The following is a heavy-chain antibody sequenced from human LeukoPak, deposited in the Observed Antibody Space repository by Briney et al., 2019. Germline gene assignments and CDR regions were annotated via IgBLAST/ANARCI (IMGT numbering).Heavy chain of an antibody. CDR1: GYTFTSYY. Sequence: ASVKVSCKASGYTFTSYYMHWVRQAPGQGLEWMGIINPSGGSTSYAQKFQGRVTMTRDTSTSTVYMELSSLRSEDTAVYYCARDRGGDYYDSSGYTPVSDYWGQGTLVTVSS. CDR3: ARDRGGDYYDSSGYTPVSDY. CDR2: INPSGGST. D-gene: IGHD3-22*01. V-gene: IGHV1-46*01. J-gene: IGHJ4*02.